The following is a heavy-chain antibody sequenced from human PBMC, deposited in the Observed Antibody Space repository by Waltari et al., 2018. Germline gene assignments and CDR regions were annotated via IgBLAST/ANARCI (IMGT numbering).Heavy chain of an antibody. V-gene: IGHV3-21*01. CDR3: ARGGRSYYFDY. CDR2: ISSSSSYI. J-gene: IGHJ4*02. Sequence: EVQLVESGGGLVKPGGSLRLSCAASGFTFSSYSMTWVRQAPGKGLEWVSSISSSSSYIYYADSVKGRFTISRDNAKKSLFLQMNSLRAEDTAVYCCARGGRSYYFDYWGQGTLVTVSS. CDR1: GFTFSSYS.